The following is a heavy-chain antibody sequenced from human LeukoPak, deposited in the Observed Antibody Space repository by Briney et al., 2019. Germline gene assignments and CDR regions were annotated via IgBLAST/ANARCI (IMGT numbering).Heavy chain of an antibody. CDR3: ARSGNYYDSSGVSSKGDALDI. D-gene: IGHD3-22*01. Sequence: SETLSLTCAVYGGSFSGYYWSWIRQPPGKGLEWIGEINHSGSTNYNPSLKSRVTISVDTSKNQFSLKLSSVTAADTAVYYCARSGNYYDSSGVSSKGDALDIWGQGTMVTVSS. CDR2: INHSGST. V-gene: IGHV4-34*01. CDR1: GGSFSGYY. J-gene: IGHJ3*02.